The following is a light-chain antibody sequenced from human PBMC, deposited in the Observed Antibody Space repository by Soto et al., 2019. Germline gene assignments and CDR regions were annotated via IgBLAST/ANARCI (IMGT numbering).Light chain of an antibody. V-gene: IGKV1-5*03. Sequence: DIQMTQSPSTLSASVGDRVTITFRASPSINTWLAWYQQKPVKAPKLLIYKASSLGSGVPSRFSGSGSGTDFTLTISSLQPDYFAIYYCQQYNSHSSYTFGQGTKMEIK. CDR1: PSINTW. J-gene: IGKJ2*01. CDR2: KAS. CDR3: QQYNSHSSYT.